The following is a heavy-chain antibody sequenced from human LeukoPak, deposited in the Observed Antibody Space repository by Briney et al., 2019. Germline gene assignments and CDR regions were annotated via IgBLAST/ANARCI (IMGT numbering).Heavy chain of an antibody. CDR2: ISGRDNTI. Sequence: GGSLRLSCAASGFTFSDYYMSWIRQAPGKGLEWVSYISGRDNTIYYEDSVKGRFTISRDNAKNSLYLQMNSLRVEDTAVYYCARDGAWQWLSIWGQGTMVTVSS. D-gene: IGHD6-19*01. J-gene: IGHJ3*02. CDR1: GFTFSDYY. CDR3: ARDGAWQWLSI. V-gene: IGHV3-11*04.